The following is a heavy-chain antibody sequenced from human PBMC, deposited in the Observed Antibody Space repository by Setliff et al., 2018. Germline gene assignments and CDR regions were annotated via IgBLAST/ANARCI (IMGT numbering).Heavy chain of an antibody. J-gene: IGHJ4*02. CDR3: ARINFYVSSGYYYAPDF. D-gene: IGHD3-22*01. CDR1: NYTFINHG. CDR2: ISGSSGDA. V-gene: IGHV1-18*01. Sequence: ASVKVSCKASNYTFINHGMSWVRQIPGHGLEWMGWISGSSGDASYAQKFLDRVTVTTYTSATTAYMELKNLRSDDTAVYYCARINFYVSSGYYYAPDFWGQGTLVTVSS.